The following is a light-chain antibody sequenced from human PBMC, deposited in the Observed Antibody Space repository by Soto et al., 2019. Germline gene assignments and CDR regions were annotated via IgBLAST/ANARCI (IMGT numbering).Light chain of an antibody. Sequence: DIQMTQSPSTLSASVGDRVTITCRASQSISSWLACYQQKPGKAPKLLIYKAYSLEGGVLSRFSGSGSGTDFTLTISSLQPDDFATYYCQQYHSYSLTFGGGTKVDIK. V-gene: IGKV1-5*03. CDR3: QQYHSYSLT. CDR2: KAY. CDR1: QSISSW. J-gene: IGKJ4*01.